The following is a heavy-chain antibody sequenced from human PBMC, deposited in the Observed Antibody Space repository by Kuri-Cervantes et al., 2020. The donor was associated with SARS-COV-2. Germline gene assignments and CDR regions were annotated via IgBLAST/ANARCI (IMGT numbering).Heavy chain of an antibody. CDR1: GFTFSSYA. J-gene: IGHJ4*02. D-gene: IGHD3-22*01. CDR2: ISGSGVST. Sequence: GGSLRLSCAASGFTFSSYAMSRVRQAPGKGLEWVSAISGSGVSTYYADSVKGRFTISRDNSKNTLYLQMNSLRAEDTAVYYCAKDPRGVGVITTLFDYWGQGTLVTVSS. CDR3: AKDPRGVGVITTLFDY. V-gene: IGHV3-23*01.